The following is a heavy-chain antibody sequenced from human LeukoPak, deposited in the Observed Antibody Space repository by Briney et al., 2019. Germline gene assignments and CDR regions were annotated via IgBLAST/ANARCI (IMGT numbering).Heavy chain of an antibody. CDR3: ARGGEPVGFDY. CDR1: GFTFSTYW. CDR2: INSDGSST. Sequence: GRSLRLSCAASGFTFSTYWMHWVRQAPGKGLVWVSRINSDGSSTSYADSVKGRFTISRDNAKNTLYLQMNSLRAEDTAVYYCARGGEPVGFDYWGQGTLVTVSS. V-gene: IGHV3-74*01. J-gene: IGHJ4*02. D-gene: IGHD1-26*01.